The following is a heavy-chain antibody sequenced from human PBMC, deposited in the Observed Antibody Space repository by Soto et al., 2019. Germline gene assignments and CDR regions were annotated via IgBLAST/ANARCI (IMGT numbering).Heavy chain of an antibody. J-gene: IGHJ4*02. CDR1: GYSFRGYY. V-gene: IGHV1-2*02. CDR3: VSLQTSGWPGVH. CDR2: IYPNTETT. D-gene: IGHD6-25*01. Sequence: ASVKVSCKASGYSFRGYYIWWLRQAPGQGPEWLGWIYPNTETTDSSKKFQGRVTMTSDMSTRTVYMELRDLRSDDTAVYYCVSLQTSGWPGVHWGQGTLVTVSS.